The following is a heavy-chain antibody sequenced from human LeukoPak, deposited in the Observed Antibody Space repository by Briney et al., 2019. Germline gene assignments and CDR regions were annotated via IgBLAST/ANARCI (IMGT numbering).Heavy chain of an antibody. Sequence: GGSLKLSCAASGFIFHNAWMTWVRQAPGKGLEWVGRIKSNPDGGTADYAAPVRGRFIISRDDSKNTLYLQLNSLKTEDTAVYYCTTLSYDVHYWGQGTLVTVSS. V-gene: IGHV3-15*05. D-gene: IGHD3-3*01. CDR1: GFIFHNAW. CDR3: TTLSYDVHY. J-gene: IGHJ4*02. CDR2: IKSNPDGGTA.